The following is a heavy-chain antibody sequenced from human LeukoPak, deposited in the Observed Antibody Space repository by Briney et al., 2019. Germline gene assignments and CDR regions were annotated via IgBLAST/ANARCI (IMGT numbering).Heavy chain of an antibody. CDR2: ISYDGSNK. V-gene: IGHV3-30*04. CDR3: ARFAVAGATDY. CDR1: GFTFSNYA. D-gene: IGHD6-19*01. J-gene: IGHJ4*02. Sequence: GRSLRLSCAASGFTFSNYAMNWVRQAPGKGLEWVAVISYDGSNKYYADSVKGRFTISRDNPKNTLYLQMNSLRAEDTAVYYCARFAVAGATDYWGQGTLVTVSS.